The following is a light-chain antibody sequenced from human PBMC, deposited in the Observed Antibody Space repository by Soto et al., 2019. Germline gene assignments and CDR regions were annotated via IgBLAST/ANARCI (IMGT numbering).Light chain of an antibody. CDR1: QSISSW. Sequence: DIQMTQSPSTLSASVGDRVTITCRASQSISSWLAWYQQKPGKAPKLLIYKASSLESGVPSRFSGSGSGTEFTLTISILQPDDCATYYCQQYNSYSWTFGQGTKVEIK. V-gene: IGKV1-5*03. CDR2: KAS. CDR3: QQYNSYSWT. J-gene: IGKJ1*01.